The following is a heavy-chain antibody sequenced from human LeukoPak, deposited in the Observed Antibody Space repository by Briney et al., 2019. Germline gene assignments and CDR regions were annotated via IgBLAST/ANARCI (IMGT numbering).Heavy chain of an antibody. CDR3: AKVMAYSGFDYPEYFHH. V-gene: IGHV3-30-3*01. Sequence: GGSLRLSCAASGFTFSSYAMHWVRQAPGKGLEWVAVISYDGSNKYYADSVKGRFTISRDNSKNTLYLQMNSLRAEDTAVYYCAKVMAYSGFDYPEYFHHWGQGTLVTVSS. CDR2: ISYDGSNK. D-gene: IGHD5-12*01. CDR1: GFTFSSYA. J-gene: IGHJ1*01.